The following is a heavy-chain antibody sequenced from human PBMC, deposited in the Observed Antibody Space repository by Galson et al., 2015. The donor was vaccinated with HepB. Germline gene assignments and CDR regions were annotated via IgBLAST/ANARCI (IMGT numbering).Heavy chain of an antibody. D-gene: IGHD3-16*02. CDR2: FDPEDGET. Sequence: SVKVSCKVSGYTLTELSMHWVRQAPGKGLEWMGGFDPEDGETIYAQKFQGRVTMTEDTSTDTAYMELSSLRSEDTAVYYCATVEALVLPPGAFDIWGQGTMVTVSS. V-gene: IGHV1-24*01. CDR3: ATVEALVLPPGAFDI. J-gene: IGHJ3*02. CDR1: GYTLTELS.